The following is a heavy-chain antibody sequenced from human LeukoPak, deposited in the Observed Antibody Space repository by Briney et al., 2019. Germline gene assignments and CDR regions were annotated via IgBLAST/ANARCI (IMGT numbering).Heavy chain of an antibody. V-gene: IGHV3-33*01. J-gene: IGHJ4*02. CDR2: IWYDGSKK. D-gene: IGHD4-17*01. Sequence: PGGSLRLSCVASGYRFSKYGMHWIRQAPGKGLERVALIWYDGSKKYYTESVKGRFTISRDISKNTLYLQMDSLRDEDTAVYYCARDPATVTSYFDLWGQGTLVSVSS. CDR1: GYRFSKYG. CDR3: ARDPATVTSYFDL.